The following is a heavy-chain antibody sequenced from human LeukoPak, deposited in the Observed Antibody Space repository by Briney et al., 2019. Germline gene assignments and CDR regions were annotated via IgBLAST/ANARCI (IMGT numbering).Heavy chain of an antibody. CDR2: INHSGST. CDR3: ARRMYYDFWSRYYTGFDY. CDR1: GGSFSGYY. J-gene: IGHJ4*02. D-gene: IGHD3-3*01. Sequence: SETLSLTCAVYGGSFSGYYWSWIRQAPGKGLEWIGEINHSGSTNYNPSLKSRVTISVDTSKNQFSLKLSSVTAADTAVYYCARRMYYDFWSRYYTGFDYWGQGTLVTVSS. V-gene: IGHV4-34*01.